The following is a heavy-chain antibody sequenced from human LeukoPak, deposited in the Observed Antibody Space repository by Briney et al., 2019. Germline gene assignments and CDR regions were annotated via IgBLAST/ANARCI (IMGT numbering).Heavy chain of an antibody. CDR1: GVSISSYY. D-gene: IGHD6-19*01. Sequence: SETLSLTCTVSGVSISSYYWSWIRQPPGKGLEWIGYIYNRGSTNYNPSLKSRVTISVDTSKNQFSLKLRSVTAADTAVYYCARDRPGIAVAGDAFDIWGQGTMVTVSS. J-gene: IGHJ3*02. V-gene: IGHV4-59*01. CDR2: IYNRGST. CDR3: ARDRPGIAVAGDAFDI.